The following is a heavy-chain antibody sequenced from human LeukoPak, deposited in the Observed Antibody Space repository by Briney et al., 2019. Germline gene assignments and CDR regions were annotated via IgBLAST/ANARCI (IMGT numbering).Heavy chain of an antibody. V-gene: IGHV4-4*07. J-gene: IGHJ4*02. Sequence: SETLSLTCTVSSGSLGSYSWNWLRQPAGKGLEWIGHIYTSGSTNYNPSLKSRVIMSVDTSKNQFSLKLNSVTAADTAFYYCAREYSSSSGKALDYWGQGTLVSVSS. CDR1: SGSLGSYS. CDR2: IYTSGST. CDR3: AREYSSSSGKALDY. D-gene: IGHD6-6*01.